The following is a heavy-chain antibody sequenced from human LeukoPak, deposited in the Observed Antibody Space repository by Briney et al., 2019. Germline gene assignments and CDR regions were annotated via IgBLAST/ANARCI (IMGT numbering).Heavy chain of an antibody. V-gene: IGHV1-46*01. D-gene: IGHD1-26*01. J-gene: IGHJ5*02. Sequence: ASVKVSCKASGYTFTSYYMHWVRQAPGQGLEWMGIINPSGGSTSYAQKFQGRVTISVDTSKNQFSLKLSSVTAADTAVYYCARDRRELLSNWFDPWGQGTLVTVSS. CDR1: GYTFTSYY. CDR3: ARDRRELLSNWFDP. CDR2: INPSGGST.